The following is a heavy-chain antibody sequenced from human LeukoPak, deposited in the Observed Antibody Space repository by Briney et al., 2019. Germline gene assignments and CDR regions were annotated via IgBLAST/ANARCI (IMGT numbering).Heavy chain of an antibody. V-gene: IGHV4-30-4*01. D-gene: IGHD4-11*01. J-gene: IGHJ4*02. CDR2: IYYSGST. CDR1: GGSISSGDYY. Sequence: SETLSLTCTVSGGSISSGDYYWSWIRQPPGKGLEWIGYIYYSGSTYHNPSPKSRVTISVDTSKNQFSLKLSSVTAADTAVYYCARSSDYSTFDYWGQGTLVTVSS. CDR3: ARSSDYSTFDY.